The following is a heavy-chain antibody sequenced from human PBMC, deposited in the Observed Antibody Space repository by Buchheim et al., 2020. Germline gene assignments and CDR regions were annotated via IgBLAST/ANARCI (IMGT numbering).Heavy chain of an antibody. V-gene: IGHV4-34*01. Sequence: VQLRQWGAGLLKPSETLSLTCAVYGGSFSGYYWSWIRQPPGKGLEWIGEINHSGSTNYNPSLKSRVTISVDTSKNQFFLKLSSVTAADTAVYYCARGRFDVRYYGSGSYFPVWGQGTL. CDR3: ARGRFDVRYYGSGSYFPV. CDR1: GGSFSGYY. CDR2: INHSGST. J-gene: IGHJ4*02. D-gene: IGHD3-10*01.